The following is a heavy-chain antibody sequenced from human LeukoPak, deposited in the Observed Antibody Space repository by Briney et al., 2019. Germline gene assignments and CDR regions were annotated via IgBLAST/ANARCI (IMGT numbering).Heavy chain of an antibody. D-gene: IGHD4-17*01. V-gene: IGHV4-59*07. CDR1: GGYINNYY. J-gene: IGHJ4*02. Sequence: SDTLPHIHSVSGGYINNYYGSWIRQPPGKGLEWSGYIYYRGSTNYNPSLKSRVTFSVDTSKNQFSLKLNSVTAADTAVYYCARGGDYGDLRYFDYWGQGTLVTVSS. CDR3: ARGGDYGDLRYFDY. CDR2: IYYRGST.